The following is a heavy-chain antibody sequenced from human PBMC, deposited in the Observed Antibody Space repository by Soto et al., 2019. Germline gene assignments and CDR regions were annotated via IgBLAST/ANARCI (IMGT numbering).Heavy chain of an antibody. Sequence: GGSLRLSCAASGFTFSSYGMHWVRQAPGKGLEWVAVISYDGSNKYYAESVKGRFTISRDNSKNTLYLQMNSLRAEDTVVYYCVRDDIGVGIDYWGLGTPVTVSS. CDR2: ISYDGSNK. V-gene: IGHV3-30*03. D-gene: IGHD1-26*01. J-gene: IGHJ4*02. CDR1: GFTFSSYG. CDR3: VRDDIGVGIDY.